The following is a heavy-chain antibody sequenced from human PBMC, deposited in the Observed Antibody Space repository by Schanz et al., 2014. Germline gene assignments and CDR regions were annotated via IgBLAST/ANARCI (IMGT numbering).Heavy chain of an antibody. CDR2: IHHSGSI. V-gene: IGHV4-34*01. CDR3: ARHLVNAYAMDV. CDR1: GGPFSGYF. J-gene: IGHJ6*02. D-gene: IGHD3-3*02. Sequence: QVQLQQWGAGLLKPSETLSLTCAVYGGPFSGYFWSWIRQSPGKGLQWIGEIHHSGSIIYNPSLRSGVTISMDTSKTQFFLKVTSVTAADTAVYYCARHLVNAYAMDVWGQGTTVAVSS.